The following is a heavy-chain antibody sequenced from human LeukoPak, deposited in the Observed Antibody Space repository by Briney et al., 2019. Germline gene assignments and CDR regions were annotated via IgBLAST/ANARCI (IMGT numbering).Heavy chain of an antibody. J-gene: IGHJ4*02. CDR1: GYTFTSYG. V-gene: IGHV1-18*01. CDR2: ISAYNGNT. CDR3: ARVRSSKASSFDY. D-gene: IGHD4-11*01. Sequence: ASVKVSCKASGYTFTSYGISWVRQAPGQGLEWMGWISAYNGNTNYAQKLQGRVTITTDTSTSTAYMELSSLRSEDTAVYYCARVRSSKASSFDYWGQGTLVTVSS.